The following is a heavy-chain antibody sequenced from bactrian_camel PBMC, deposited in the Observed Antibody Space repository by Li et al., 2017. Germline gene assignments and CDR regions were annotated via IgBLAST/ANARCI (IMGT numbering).Heavy chain of an antibody. CDR1: GLTFSSYF. CDR2: INSAGGTT. V-gene: IGHV3-2*01. D-gene: IGHD5*01. J-gene: IGHJ4*01. Sequence: HVQLVESGGGLVQPGGSLRLSCAASGLTFSSYFMSWVRQAPGKGPEWVYSINSAGGTTYYADSVKGRFTTSRDNAKSTLYLQMNNLRADDTAMYYCAIGLFADFGLGRGTQVTVS.